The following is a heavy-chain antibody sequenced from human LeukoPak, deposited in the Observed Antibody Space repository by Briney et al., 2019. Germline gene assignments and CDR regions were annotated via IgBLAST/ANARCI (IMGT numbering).Heavy chain of an antibody. CDR1: GDSVRNDFYY. Sequence: KASETLSLTCSVSGDSVRNDFYYWGWIPQPPGKGMEWVACLSHAGNTWYNPSLESRLSISVDTSKNQFSLKFSSVTAADTALYWCARHNAPRRVGFDFWGQGILVTVSS. CDR2: LSHAGNT. CDR3: ARHNAPRRVGFDF. V-gene: IGHV4-39*01. J-gene: IGHJ4*02. D-gene: IGHD2-2*01.